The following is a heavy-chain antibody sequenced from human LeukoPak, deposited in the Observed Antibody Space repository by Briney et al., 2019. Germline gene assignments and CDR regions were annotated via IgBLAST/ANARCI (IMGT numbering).Heavy chain of an antibody. CDR1: GYTFAGYY. Sequence: ASVKVSCKASGYTFAGYYMHWVRQAPGQGLEWMGWINPNSGGTNYAQKFQGRVTMTRDTSISTAYMELSRLRSDDTAVYYCARAKWELLVSDYWGQGTLVTVSS. V-gene: IGHV1-2*02. J-gene: IGHJ4*02. CDR3: ARAKWELLVSDY. CDR2: INPNSGGT. D-gene: IGHD1-26*01.